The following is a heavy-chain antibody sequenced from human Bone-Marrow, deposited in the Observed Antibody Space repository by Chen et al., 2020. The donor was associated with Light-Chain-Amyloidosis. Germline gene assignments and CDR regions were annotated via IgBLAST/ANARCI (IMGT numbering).Heavy chain of an antibody. CDR2: ISGSGGNT. Sequence: EVQVVESGGGLVQPGGSLRLSCAASGLTFSSYAMSWVRQAPGKGLGWVSSISGSGGNTYYADSVKGRFTLSRDNSKNTLSLQMNSLRAEDTAVYYCAKFLDRGSWYYYYGMDVWGQGTTVTVSS. CDR1: GLTFSSYA. D-gene: IGHD3-10*01. CDR3: AKFLDRGSWYYYYGMDV. V-gene: IGHV3-23*04. J-gene: IGHJ6*02.